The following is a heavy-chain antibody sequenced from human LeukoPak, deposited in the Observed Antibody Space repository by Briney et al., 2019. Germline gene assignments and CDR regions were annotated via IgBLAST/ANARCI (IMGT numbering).Heavy chain of an antibody. CDR3: ARGSVAGSYYYYGMDV. CDR2: ISGSGDST. Sequence: GGSLRLSCAASGFTFSTYAMSWVRQAPGKGLEWVSGISGSGDSTYYADSVKGRFTISRDNAKNSLYLQMNSLRAEDTAVYYCARGSVAGSYYYYGMDVWGQGTTVTVSS. D-gene: IGHD6-19*01. CDR1: GFTFSTYA. J-gene: IGHJ6*02. V-gene: IGHV3-23*01.